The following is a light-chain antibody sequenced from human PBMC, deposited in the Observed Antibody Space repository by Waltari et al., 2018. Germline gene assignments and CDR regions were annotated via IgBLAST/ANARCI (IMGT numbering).Light chain of an antibody. J-gene: IGLJ3*02. V-gene: IGLV5-45*03. CDR3: MIWHRGVWV. Sequence: QAVVPQPSSLSASPGASARPPCPLRSCLNVVSYHLSWYQQKAGSPPQFLLRYKSVSDKQLGSGVPSRFSGSKDASANVGILLISGLRSEDEADYYCMIWHRGVWVSGGGTQLTVL. CDR2: YKSVSDK. CDR1: SCLNVVSYH.